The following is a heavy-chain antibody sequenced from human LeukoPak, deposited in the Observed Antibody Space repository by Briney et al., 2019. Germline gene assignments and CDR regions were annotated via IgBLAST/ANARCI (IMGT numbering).Heavy chain of an antibody. Sequence: SVKVSRKASGGTFSSYAISWVRQAPGQGLEWMGRIIPILGIANYAQKFQGRVTITADKSTSTAYMELSSLRSEDTAVYYCARAKIVVRGVHYYYYGMDVWGQGTTVTVSS. CDR2: IIPILGIA. D-gene: IGHD3-10*01. J-gene: IGHJ6*02. CDR3: ARAKIVVRGVHYYYYGMDV. V-gene: IGHV1-69*04. CDR1: GGTFSSYA.